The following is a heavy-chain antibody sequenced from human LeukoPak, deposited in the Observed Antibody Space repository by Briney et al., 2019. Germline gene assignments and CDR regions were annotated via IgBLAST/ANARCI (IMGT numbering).Heavy chain of an antibody. CDR3: AKAQLGRDYVNYFDY. CDR2: ISGSGGSA. J-gene: IGHJ4*02. Sequence: PGGSLRLSCAASGFTFSSYAMSWVRQAPGKGLEWVSGISGSGGSAYYADSVKGRFTISRDNSKNTLFLQMNSLRAEDTAVYYCAKAQLGRDYVNYFDYWGQGTLVTVSS. D-gene: IGHD4-17*01. CDR1: GFTFSSYA. V-gene: IGHV3-23*01.